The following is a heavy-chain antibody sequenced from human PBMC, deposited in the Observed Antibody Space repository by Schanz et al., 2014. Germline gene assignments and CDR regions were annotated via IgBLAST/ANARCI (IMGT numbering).Heavy chain of an antibody. CDR1: GFNFSSYG. V-gene: IGHV3-33*01. D-gene: IGHD3-10*01. J-gene: IGHJ4*02. Sequence: QVQLVESGGGVVQPGRSLRLSCAASGFNFSSYGMHWVRQAPGKGLEWVAVMWYDGINKYYADSVKGRFTISRDNSKNTLYLQMNNLRAEDTAVYYCATPGAMVRGVISSRNGKWGQGTLVTVSS. CDR2: MWYDGINK. CDR3: ATPGAMVRGVISSRNGK.